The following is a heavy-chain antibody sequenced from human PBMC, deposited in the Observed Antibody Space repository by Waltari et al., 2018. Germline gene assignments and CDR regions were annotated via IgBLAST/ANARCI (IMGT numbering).Heavy chain of an antibody. CDR2: INQDGSEK. V-gene: IGHV3-7*01. Sequence: SLRLSCAASGFTFSRFWMSWVRQAPGKGPEWVANINQDGSEKYYVDSVKGRFTISRDNGKNSLYLQLNSLRVDDTALYYCTDFDYWGLGTLVTVSS. CDR3: TDFDY. CDR1: GFTFSRFW. J-gene: IGHJ4*02.